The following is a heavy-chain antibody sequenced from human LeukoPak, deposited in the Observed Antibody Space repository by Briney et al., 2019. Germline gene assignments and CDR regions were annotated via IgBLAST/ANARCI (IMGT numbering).Heavy chain of an antibody. V-gene: IGHV3-7*01. Sequence: SGGSLRLSCAASGFTSGTSWMSWVRQALGKGLEWVANINQDGSAQYYVDSVKGRFTISRDNAKSSLYLQMNSLRAEDTAVYYCARSARWGQGTLVTVSS. CDR2: INQDGSAQ. CDR3: ARSAR. CDR1: GFTSGTSW. J-gene: IGHJ4*02.